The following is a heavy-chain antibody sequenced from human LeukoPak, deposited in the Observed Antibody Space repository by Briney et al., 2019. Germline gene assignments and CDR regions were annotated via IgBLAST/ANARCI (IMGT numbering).Heavy chain of an antibody. CDR3: TRGHWGLQS. D-gene: IGHD7-27*01. CDR1: GASVTDHY. V-gene: IGHV4-59*02. J-gene: IGHJ5*02. CDR2: IHHNGNS. Sequence: SETLSLTCTVSGASVTDHYWSWIRQSPGKGLEWISYIHHNGNSDYNPSLRSRVTTSLDTSKNQFSLNLISVTAADTAVYYCTRGHWGLQSWSQGTLVTVSS.